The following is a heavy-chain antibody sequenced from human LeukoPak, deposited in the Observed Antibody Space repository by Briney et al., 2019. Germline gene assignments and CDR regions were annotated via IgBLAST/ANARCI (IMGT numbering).Heavy chain of an antibody. D-gene: IGHD3-9*01. V-gene: IGHV3-21*01. Sequence: GGSLRLSCAASGFTFSSYSMNWVRQAPGKGLEWVSSISSSSSYIYYADSVKGRFTISRDNAKNSLYLQMNSLRAEDTAVYYCAREADWLLPHYYYYGMDVWGKGTTVTVSS. J-gene: IGHJ6*04. CDR3: AREADWLLPHYYYYGMDV. CDR1: GFTFSSYS. CDR2: ISSSSSYI.